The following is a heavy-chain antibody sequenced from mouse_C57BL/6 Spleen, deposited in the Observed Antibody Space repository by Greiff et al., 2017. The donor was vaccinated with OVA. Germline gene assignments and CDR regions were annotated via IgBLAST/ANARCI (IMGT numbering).Heavy chain of an antibody. CDR3: ARAPAQATLFDY. D-gene: IGHD3-2*02. J-gene: IGHJ2*01. CDR1: GFTFSSYA. CDR2: ISDGGSYT. Sequence: EVQLVESGGGLVKPGGSLKLSCAASGFTFSSYAMSWVRQTPEKRLEWVATISDGGSYTYYPDNVKGRFTISRDNAKNNLYLQMSHLKSEDTAMYYCARAPAQATLFDYWGQGTTLTVSS. V-gene: IGHV5-4*01.